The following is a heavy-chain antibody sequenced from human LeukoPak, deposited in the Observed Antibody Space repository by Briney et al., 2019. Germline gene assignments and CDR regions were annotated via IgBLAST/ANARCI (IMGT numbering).Heavy chain of an antibody. J-gene: IGHJ4*02. CDR3: ARDKGLWFGELLSASDY. V-gene: IGHV1-18*01. D-gene: IGHD3-10*01. CDR2: ISGYNDNT. Sequence: ASVKVSCKASGYTFTSYGISWVRQAPEQGHEWMGWISGYNDNTNYAQKLQGRVTMTTDTSTSTAYMELRSLRSDDTAVYYCARDKGLWFGELLSASDYWGQGTLVTVSS. CDR1: GYTFTSYG.